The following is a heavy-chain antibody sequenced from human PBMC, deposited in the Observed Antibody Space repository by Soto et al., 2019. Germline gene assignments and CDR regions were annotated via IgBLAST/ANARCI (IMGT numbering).Heavy chain of an antibody. D-gene: IGHD2-15*01. CDR2: IYYSGST. CDR1: GGSISSYY. V-gene: IGHV4-59*01. Sequence: LSLTCTVSGGSISSYYWSWIRQPPGKGLEWIGYIYYSGSTNYNPSLKSRVTISVDTSKNQFSLKLSSVTAADTAVYYCARGSMVAATSGYYYGMDVWGQGTTVTVSS. J-gene: IGHJ6*02. CDR3: ARGSMVAATSGYYYGMDV.